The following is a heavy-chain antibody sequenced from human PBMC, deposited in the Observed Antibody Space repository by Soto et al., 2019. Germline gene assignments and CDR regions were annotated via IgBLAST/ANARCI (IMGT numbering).Heavy chain of an antibody. J-gene: IGHJ4*02. Sequence: SETLSLTCAVYGGSFSGYYWSWIRQPPGKGLEWIGEINHSGSTNYNPSLKSRVTISVDTSKNQFSLKLSSVTAADTAVYYCARNGCRSFYKIIVYWGQGTLVTVSS. CDR2: INHSGST. V-gene: IGHV4-34*01. D-gene: IGHD1-1*01. CDR1: GGSFSGYY. CDR3: ARNGCRSFYKIIVY.